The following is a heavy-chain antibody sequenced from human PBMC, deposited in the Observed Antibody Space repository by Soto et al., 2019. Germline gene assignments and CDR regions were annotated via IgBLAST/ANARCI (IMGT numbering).Heavy chain of an antibody. CDR2: IYYSGST. CDR1: GGSISSYY. J-gene: IGHJ4*02. CDR3: ATTGGDCTKGVCYDY. Sequence: PSETLSLTCTVSGGSISSYYWSWIRRPPGKGLEWIGYIYYSGSTNYNPSLKSRVTISVDTSTSTAYMELRSLRSDDTAVYYCATTGGDCTKGVCYDYWGQGTLVTVSS. D-gene: IGHD2-8*01. V-gene: IGHV4-59*03.